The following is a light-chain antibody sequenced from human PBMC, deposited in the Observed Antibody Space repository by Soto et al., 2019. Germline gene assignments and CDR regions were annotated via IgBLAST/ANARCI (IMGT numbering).Light chain of an antibody. J-gene: IGKJ2*01. Sequence: DIQMTQSPSTLSASVGDRVTLTCRASQTISGWLAWYHQKPGRAPKLLIYDASTLESGVPLRFSGSGAGTEYTLTISSLQPDDFGTYYCQQYKNLYTFGQGTKLAIK. V-gene: IGKV1-5*01. CDR3: QQYKNLYT. CDR1: QTISGW. CDR2: DAS.